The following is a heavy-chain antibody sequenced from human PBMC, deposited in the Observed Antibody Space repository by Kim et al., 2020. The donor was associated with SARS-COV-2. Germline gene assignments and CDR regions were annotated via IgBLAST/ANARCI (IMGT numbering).Heavy chain of an antibody. J-gene: IGHJ4*02. CDR1: GFIFSSYW. CDR3: AGGGKLGY. Sequence: GGSLRLSCAASGFIFSSYWMNWVRQAPGKGLEWVANIKQDGSENYYVDSVKGRFTISRDNAKNSLYLQMNSLRAEDTAVYYCAGGGKLGYWGQGTLVTVSS. V-gene: IGHV3-7*04. CDR2: IKQDGSEN. D-gene: IGHD2-15*01.